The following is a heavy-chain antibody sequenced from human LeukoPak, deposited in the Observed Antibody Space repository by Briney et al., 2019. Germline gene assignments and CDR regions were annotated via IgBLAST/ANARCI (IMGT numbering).Heavy chain of an antibody. Sequence: GGSLRLSCAASGFTFSSYAMSWVRQAPGKGLEYVSVISGSGGSTHYRDSVKGRFTISRDNSKNTLYLQMNSLRVEDTAVYYCAKDGTATITFDYWGQGTLVTVSS. J-gene: IGHJ4*02. CDR3: AKDGTATITFDY. D-gene: IGHD5-12*01. CDR2: ISGSGGST. CDR1: GFTFSSYA. V-gene: IGHV3-23*01.